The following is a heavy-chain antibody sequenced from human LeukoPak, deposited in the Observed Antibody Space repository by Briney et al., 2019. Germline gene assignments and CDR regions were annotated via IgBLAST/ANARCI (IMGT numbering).Heavy chain of an antibody. V-gene: IGHV1-2*02. J-gene: IGHJ5*02. CDR2: INPNSGGT. Sequence: ASVKVSCKASGYTFTDYYMHWVRQAPGQGLEWMGWINPNSGGTNYAQKFQGRVTMTRDTSISTAYMELSRLTSDDTAVYYCARSRTSSTYNWFDPWGQGTLVTVSS. D-gene: IGHD2-8*01. CDR3: ARSRTSSTYNWFDP. CDR1: GYTFTDYY.